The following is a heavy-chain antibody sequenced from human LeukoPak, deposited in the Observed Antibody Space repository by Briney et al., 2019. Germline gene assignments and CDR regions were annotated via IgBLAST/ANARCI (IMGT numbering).Heavy chain of an antibody. Sequence: GGSLRLSCAASGLTFSSYAMAWVRQAPGKGLEWVSTINGSGVSTYYGDSVKGRFTISRDNSKNTLYLQMNSLRVEDTAVYYCASQYIEGNYYYHMDVWGTGTTVIVSS. CDR2: INGSGVST. CDR3: ASQYIEGNYYYHMDV. V-gene: IGHV3-23*01. D-gene: IGHD5-18*01. CDR1: GLTFSSYA. J-gene: IGHJ6*03.